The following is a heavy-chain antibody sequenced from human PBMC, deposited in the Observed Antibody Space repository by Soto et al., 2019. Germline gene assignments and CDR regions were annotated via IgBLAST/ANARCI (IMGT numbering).Heavy chain of an antibody. CDR1: GGSISSYY. Sequence: SETLSLTCTVSGGSISSYYWSWIRQPPGKGLEWIGYIYYSGSTNYNPSLKSRVTISVDTSKNQFSLKLSSVTAADTAVYYCARGDCSSTSCYGLIDYWGQGTLVTVSS. V-gene: IGHV4-59*01. CDR2: IYYSGST. CDR3: ARGDCSSTSCYGLIDY. D-gene: IGHD2-2*01. J-gene: IGHJ4*02.